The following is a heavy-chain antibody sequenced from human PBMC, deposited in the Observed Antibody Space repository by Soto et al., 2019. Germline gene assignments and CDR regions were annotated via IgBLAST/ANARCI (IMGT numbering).Heavy chain of an antibody. V-gene: IGHV3-7*04. Sequence: GGSLRLSCAASGFTFSSYWMSWVRQAPGKGLEWVANIKQDGSEKYYVDSVKGRFTISRDNAQNSLYLQMDSLRAEDTAVYYCARVRRYYYMDVWGKGTTVTVSS. CDR3: ARVRRYYYMDV. CDR2: IKQDGSEK. J-gene: IGHJ6*03. CDR1: GFTFSSYW.